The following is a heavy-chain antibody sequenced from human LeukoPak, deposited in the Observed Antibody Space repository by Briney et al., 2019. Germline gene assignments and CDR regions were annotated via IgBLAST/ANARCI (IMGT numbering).Heavy chain of an antibody. J-gene: IGHJ4*02. CDR3: TRGSSGY. CDR1: GFTFSSYW. Sequence: PGGSLRLSCEASGFTFSSYWMSWVRQAPGKGLEWVANIKHDGSEKYYVDSVKGRFTVSRDNAKNLLYLQMNSLRVEDTAVYFCTRGSSGYWGQGTLVTVSS. V-gene: IGHV3-7*04. D-gene: IGHD1-26*01. CDR2: IKHDGSEK.